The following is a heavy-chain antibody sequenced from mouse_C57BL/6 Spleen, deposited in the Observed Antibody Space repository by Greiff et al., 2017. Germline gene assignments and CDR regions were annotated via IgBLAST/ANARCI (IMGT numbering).Heavy chain of an antibody. J-gene: IGHJ3*01. CDR3: ARHDGYYSWFAY. D-gene: IGHD2-3*01. CDR1: GFTFSSYT. Sequence: EVKLMESGGGLVKPGGSLKLSCAASGFTFSSYTMSWVRQTPEKRLEWVATISGGGGNTYYPDSVKGRFTISRDNAKNTLYLQMSSLRSEDTVLYYCARHDGYYSWFAYWGQGTLVTVSA. V-gene: IGHV5-9*01. CDR2: ISGGGGNT.